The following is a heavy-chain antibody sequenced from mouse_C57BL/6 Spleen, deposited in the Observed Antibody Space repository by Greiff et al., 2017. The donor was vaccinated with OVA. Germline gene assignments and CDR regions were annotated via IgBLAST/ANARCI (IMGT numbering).Heavy chain of an antibody. V-gene: IGHV1-15*01. CDR1: GYTFTDYE. D-gene: IGHD6-1*01. J-gene: IGHJ4*01. CDR3: TKPRGYAMDY. CDR2: IDPETGGT. Sequence: VQLQQSGAELVRPGASVTLSCKASGYTFTDYEMHWVKQTPVHGLEWIGAIDPETGGTAYNQKFKGKAILTADKSSSTAYMELRSLTSEDSAVYYCTKPRGYAMDYWGQGTSVTVSS.